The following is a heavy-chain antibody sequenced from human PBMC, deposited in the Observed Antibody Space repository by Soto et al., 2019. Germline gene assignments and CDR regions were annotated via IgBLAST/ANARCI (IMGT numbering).Heavy chain of an antibody. CDR1: GGSISSSSYY. J-gene: IGHJ4*02. D-gene: IGHD3-22*01. Sequence: SETLSLTCTVSGGSISSSSYYWGWIRQPPGKGLEWIGSIYYSGSTYYNPSLKSRVTISVDTSKNQFSLKLSSVTAADTAVYYCARRLYDSPFNYFDYWGQRTLVTVSS. CDR3: ARRLYDSPFNYFDY. CDR2: IYYSGST. V-gene: IGHV4-39*01.